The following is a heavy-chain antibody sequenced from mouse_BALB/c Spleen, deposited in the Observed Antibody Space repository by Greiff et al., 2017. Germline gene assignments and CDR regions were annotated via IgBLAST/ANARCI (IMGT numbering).Heavy chain of an antibody. CDR3: ARPRTRGYAMDY. V-gene: IGHV4-1*02. D-gene: IGHD2-14*01. CDR1: GFDFSRYW. CDR2: INPDSSTI. J-gene: IGHJ4*01. Sequence: EVKLLESGGGLVQPGGSLKLSCAASGFDFSRYWMSWVRQAPGKGLEWIGEINPDSSTINYTPSLKDKFIISRDNAKNTLYLQMSKVRSEDTALYYCARPRTRGYAMDYWGQGTAVTVSS.